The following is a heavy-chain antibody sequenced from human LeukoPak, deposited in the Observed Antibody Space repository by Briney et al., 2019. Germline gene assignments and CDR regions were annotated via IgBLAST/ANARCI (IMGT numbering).Heavy chain of an antibody. CDR3: AREGNWNDVHFDY. CDR1: GGTFSSYA. CDR2: IIPIFGTA. D-gene: IGHD1-1*01. Sequence: SVKVSCKASGGTFSSYAISWVRQAPGQGLEWMGRIIPIFGTANYAQKFQGRVTITTDESTSTAYMELSSLRPEDTAVYYCAREGNWNDVHFDYWGQGTLVTVSS. V-gene: IGHV1-69*05. J-gene: IGHJ4*02.